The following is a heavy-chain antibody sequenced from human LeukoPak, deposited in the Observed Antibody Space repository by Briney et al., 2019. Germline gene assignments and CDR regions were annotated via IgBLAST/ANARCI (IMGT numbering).Heavy chain of an antibody. V-gene: IGHV1-2*02. CDR1: GYTFTCYY. J-gene: IGHJ3*02. D-gene: IGHD6-13*01. CDR2: INPNSGGT. Sequence: ASVKVSCKASGYTFTCYYMHWVRQAPGQGLEWMGWINPNSGGTNYAQKFQGRVTMTRDTSISTAYMELSRLRSDDTAVYYCARGRGSSWAFDIWGQGTMVTVSS. CDR3: ARGRGSSWAFDI.